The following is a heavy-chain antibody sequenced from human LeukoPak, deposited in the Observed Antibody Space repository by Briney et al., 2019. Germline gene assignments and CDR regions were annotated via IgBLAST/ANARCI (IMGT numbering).Heavy chain of an antibody. J-gene: IGHJ4*02. Sequence: GGSLRLSCAACGWTFSRYAMSWVRQAPGKGVEGVSGMSGRGGSTYYADSVKGGFTISRDNSKNTLYLQMNSLRAEDTAVYYCAKAVVSPSEPRDYWGQGTLVTVSS. CDR2: MSGRGGST. CDR3: AKAVVSPSEPRDY. V-gene: IGHV3-23*01. CDR1: GWTFSRYA. D-gene: IGHD4-23*01.